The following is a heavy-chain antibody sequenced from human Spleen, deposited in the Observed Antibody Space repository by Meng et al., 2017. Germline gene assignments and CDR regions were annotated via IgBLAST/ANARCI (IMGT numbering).Heavy chain of an antibody. Sequence: QVQLVPSGAEVKEPGASVKVSCKASGYTFTSYNMHWVRQAPGQGLEWMGIINPSGGSTSYAQKFQGRVTVTRDTSTSTVYMELSSLRSEDTAVYYCARDGYGSGSFLASWGQGTLVTVSS. J-gene: IGHJ4*02. CDR1: GYTFTSYN. V-gene: IGHV1-46*01. CDR3: ARDGYGSGSFLAS. D-gene: IGHD3-10*01. CDR2: INPSGGST.